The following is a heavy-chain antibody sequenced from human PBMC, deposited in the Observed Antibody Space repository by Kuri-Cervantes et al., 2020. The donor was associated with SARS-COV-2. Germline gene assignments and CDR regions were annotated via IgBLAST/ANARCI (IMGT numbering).Heavy chain of an antibody. J-gene: IGHJ4*02. V-gene: IGHV4-38-2*01. CDR1: GYSISSGYY. D-gene: IGHD3-22*01. Sequence: SQTLSLTCAVSGYSISSGYYWGWIRQPPGKGLEWIGSIYHSGSTYYNPSLKSRVTISVDTSKNQFSLKLSSVTAADTAVYYCARLGEYYYDSRLDYWGQGTLVTSPQ. CDR3: ARLGEYYYDSRLDY. CDR2: IYHSGST.